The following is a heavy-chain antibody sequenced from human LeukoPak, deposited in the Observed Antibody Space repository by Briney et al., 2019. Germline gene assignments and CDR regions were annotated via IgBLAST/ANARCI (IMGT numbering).Heavy chain of an antibody. CDR3: ARRVGKAADGNPFDI. J-gene: IGHJ3*02. V-gene: IGHV4-59*08. CDR2: MYYSGST. CDR1: GGSITYYY. D-gene: IGHD6-13*01. Sequence: SETLSLTCTVSGGSITYYYWSCIRQPPGKGLEWIGYMYYSGSTDYNPSLKSRVTISVDTSKNQFSLKLRSVTAADTAVYYCARRVGKAADGNPFDIWGQGTMVTVSS.